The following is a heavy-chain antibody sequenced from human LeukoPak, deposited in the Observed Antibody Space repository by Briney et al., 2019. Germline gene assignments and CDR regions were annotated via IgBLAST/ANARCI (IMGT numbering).Heavy chain of an antibody. CDR1: GGSISSYY. J-gene: IGHJ5*02. Sequence: PSETLSLTCTVSGGSISSYYWSWIRQPPGKGLEWIGYIYYSGSTNYNPSLKSRVTISVDTSKNQFSLKLSSVTAADTAVYYCARVPQLGDSSSWYGGLENWFDPWGQGTLVTVSS. V-gene: IGHV4-59*01. CDR3: ARVPQLGDSSSWYGGLENWFDP. D-gene: IGHD6-13*01. CDR2: IYYSGST.